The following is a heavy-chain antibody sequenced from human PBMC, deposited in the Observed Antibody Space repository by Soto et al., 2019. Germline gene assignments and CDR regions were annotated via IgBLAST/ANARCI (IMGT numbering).Heavy chain of an antibody. J-gene: IGHJ4*02. CDR2: IYWDDDK. CDR1: GFSLSTSGVG. Sequence: QITLKESGPTLVKPTQTLTLTCTFSGFSLSTSGVGVGWIRQPPGKALEWLALIYWDDDKRYSPSLKSRLTITKDTSKNQVVLTMTNMDPVDTATYYCAHIESSWHGIDYWGQGTLVTVSS. D-gene: IGHD6-13*01. CDR3: AHIESSWHGIDY. V-gene: IGHV2-5*02.